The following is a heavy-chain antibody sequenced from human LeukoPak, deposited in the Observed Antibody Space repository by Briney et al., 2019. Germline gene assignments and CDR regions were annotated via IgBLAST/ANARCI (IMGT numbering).Heavy chain of an antibody. J-gene: IGHJ4*02. Sequence: GGSLRLSCAASGCTFSSYGMHWVRQAPGKGLKWVAFIRNDGSNKYYADSVKGRFTISRDNSKNTLYLQMNSLRAEDTAVYYCAKPILVLDYWGQGTLVTVSS. CDR2: IRNDGSNK. V-gene: IGHV3-30*02. CDR3: AKPILVLDY. CDR1: GCTFSSYG.